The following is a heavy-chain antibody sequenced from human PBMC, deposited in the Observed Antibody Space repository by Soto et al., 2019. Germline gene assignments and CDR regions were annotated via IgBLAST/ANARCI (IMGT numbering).Heavy chain of an antibody. CDR2: ISYDGSNK. V-gene: IGHV3-30*18. J-gene: IGHJ4*02. D-gene: IGHD5-18*01. CDR1: GFTFSSYG. CDR3: AKLRGYSYGSY. Sequence: GGSLRLSCAASGFTFSSYGMHWVRQAPGKGLEWVAVISYDGSNKYYADSVKGRFTISRDNSKNTLYLQMNSLRAEDTAVYYCAKLRGYSYGSYGGQGPLVTVPS.